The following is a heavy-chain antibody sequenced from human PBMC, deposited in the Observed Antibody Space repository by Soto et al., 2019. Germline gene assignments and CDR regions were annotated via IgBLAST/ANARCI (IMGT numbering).Heavy chain of an antibody. D-gene: IGHD4-4*01. Sequence: GGSLRLSCAASGFTFSIYEMNWVRQAPGKGLEWVSYSSSSGTTIFYADSVKGRFTISRDNAKNSLFLQMNSLRGEDTAFYYCARATGYSLDYWGQGTRVTVSS. V-gene: IGHV3-48*03. CDR1: GFTFSIYE. CDR3: ARATGYSLDY. CDR2: SSSSGTTI. J-gene: IGHJ4*02.